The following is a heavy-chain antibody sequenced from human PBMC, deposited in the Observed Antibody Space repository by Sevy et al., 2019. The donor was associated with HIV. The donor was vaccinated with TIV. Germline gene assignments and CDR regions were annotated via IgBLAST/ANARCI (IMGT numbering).Heavy chain of an antibody. CDR3: ARDLMGSSSYGEWDY. V-gene: IGHV3-30-3*01. Sequence: GGSLRLSCAASGFTFSSYAMHWVRQAPGKGLEWVAVISYDGSNKYYADSVKGRFTISRDNSKNTLYLQMNSLRAEDTAVYYCARDLMGSSSYGEWDYWGQGTLVTVSS. CDR1: GFTFSSYA. D-gene: IGHD6-13*01. J-gene: IGHJ4*02. CDR2: ISYDGSNK.